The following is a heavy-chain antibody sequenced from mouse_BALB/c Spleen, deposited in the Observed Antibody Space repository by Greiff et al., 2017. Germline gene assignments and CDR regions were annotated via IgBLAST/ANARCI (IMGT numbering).Heavy chain of an antibody. CDR1: GFNIKDTY. V-gene: IGHV14-3*02. J-gene: IGHJ3*01. Sequence: VQLKQSGAELVKPGASVKLSCTASGFNIKDTYMHWVKQRPEQGLEWIGRIDHANGNTKYDPKFQGKATITADTSSNTAYLQLSSLTAEDTAVYYCALDSAGYEFAYWGQGTLVTVSA. CDR2: IDHANGNT. CDR3: ALDSAGYEFAY. D-gene: IGHD3-2*01.